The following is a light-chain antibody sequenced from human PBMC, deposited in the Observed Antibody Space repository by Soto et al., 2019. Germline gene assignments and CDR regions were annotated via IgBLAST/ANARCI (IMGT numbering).Light chain of an antibody. Sequence: DIVMTQSPDSLDVSLGERATINCKSSQSVLYSSNNKNYLAWYQQKPGQPPKLLIYWASIRESGVPDRFSGSGSGTDFTLTISSLQAEDVAVYYCQQYYTTPCTFGQGTKLEIK. CDR1: QSVLYSSNNKNY. CDR2: WAS. CDR3: QQYYTTPCT. V-gene: IGKV4-1*01. J-gene: IGKJ2*02.